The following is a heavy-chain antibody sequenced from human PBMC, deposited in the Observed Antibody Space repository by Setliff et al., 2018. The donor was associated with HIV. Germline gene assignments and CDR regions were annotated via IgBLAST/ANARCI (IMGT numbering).Heavy chain of an antibody. CDR3: ARGGGIIDHGEEYFQH. CDR1: GFTFTAYY. J-gene: IGHJ1*01. Sequence: ASVKVSCKASGFTFTAYYLHWVRPAPGQGLEWMGRINPNTGGTNYAQKFQGRVTMTRDTSINTAYMEITNLTPDDTVVYYCARGGGIIDHGEEYFQHWGQGTLVTVSS. D-gene: IGHD1-26*01. CDR2: INPNTGGT. V-gene: IGHV1-2*05.